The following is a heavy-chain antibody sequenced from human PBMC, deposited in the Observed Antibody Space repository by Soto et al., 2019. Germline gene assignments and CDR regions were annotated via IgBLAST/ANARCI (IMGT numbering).Heavy chain of an antibody. CDR1: GFTFSSYG. CDR2: ISYDGSNK. CDR3: AKEPDCSGGSCYSNFDY. D-gene: IGHD2-15*01. J-gene: IGHJ4*02. V-gene: IGHV3-30*18. Sequence: GGSLRLSCAASGFTFSSYGMHWVRQAPGKGLEWVAVISYDGSNKYYADSVKGRFTISRDNSKNTLYLQMNSLRAEDTAVYYCAKEPDCSGGSCYSNFDYWGQGTLVTVSS.